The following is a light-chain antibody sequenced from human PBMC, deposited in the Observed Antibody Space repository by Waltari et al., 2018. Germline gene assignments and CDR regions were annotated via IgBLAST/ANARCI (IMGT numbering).Light chain of an antibody. J-gene: IGLJ3*02. Sequence: QSALTQPRSVSGSPGQSVTISCTGPSTDVGPYNYFSWYQQLPDKAPKLMIYDVTNRPLGVPVRFSGSRSGNTASLTISGLQAEDEADYYCCSYAGSYIWVFGGGTKLTVL. CDR2: DVT. V-gene: IGLV2-11*01. CDR3: CSYAGSYIWV. CDR1: STDVGPYNY.